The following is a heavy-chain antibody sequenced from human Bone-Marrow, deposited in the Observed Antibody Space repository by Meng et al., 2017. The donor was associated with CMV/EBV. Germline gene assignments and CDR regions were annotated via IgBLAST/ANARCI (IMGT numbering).Heavy chain of an antibody. CDR1: GDTFTGYY. D-gene: IGHD2-2*01. V-gene: IGHV1-2*02. CDR2: INPNSGGT. J-gene: IGHJ6*02. Sequence: ASVKVSCKASGDTFTGYYMHRVRQAPGQGLEWMGWINPNSGGTNYSQKFQGRVTMTRDTSISTAYIVLSRMSTDDTAVYYCSREGGSPGGVGSSSTSPYYYYGMDVWGQGTTVTVSS. CDR3: SREGGSPGGVGSSSTSPYYYYGMDV.